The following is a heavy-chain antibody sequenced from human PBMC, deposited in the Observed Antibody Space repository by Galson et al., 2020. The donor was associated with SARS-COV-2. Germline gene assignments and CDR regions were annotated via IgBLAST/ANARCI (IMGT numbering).Heavy chain of an antibody. CDR2: VFRDGAT. Sequence: SETLSLTCAVSGDSISSGSSWGWIRQSPGKGPQWIGSVFRDGATYYNPSLQSRVTVSVDTSKNQFSLTLTSVTPADTAMFYCVRSPVSIQWPPIGYFDLWGRGIMVSGSS. CDR1: GDSISSGSS. J-gene: IGHJ2*01. D-gene: IGHD6-19*01. V-gene: IGHV4-38-2*01. CDR3: VRSPVSIQWPPIGYFDL.